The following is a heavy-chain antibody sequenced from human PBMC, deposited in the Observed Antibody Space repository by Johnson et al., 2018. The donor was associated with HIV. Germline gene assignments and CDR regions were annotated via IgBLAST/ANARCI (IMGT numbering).Heavy chain of an antibody. V-gene: IGHV3-13*01. J-gene: IGHJ3*02. D-gene: IGHD4-17*01. Sequence: VQLVESGGGLVQTGGSLRLSCAASEFAFSSYDMHWVRQAPGKGLEWVSSIGTAGDTSYSGSVKGRFTISRENARNSLYLQMNSLRAEDTALYYCARRRRYGDYFADAFDIWGQGTMVTVSS. CDR2: IGTAGDT. CDR1: EFAFSSYD. CDR3: ARRRRYGDYFADAFDI.